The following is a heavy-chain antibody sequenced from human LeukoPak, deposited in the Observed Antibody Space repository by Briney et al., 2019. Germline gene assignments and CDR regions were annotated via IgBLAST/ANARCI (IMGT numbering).Heavy chain of an antibody. Sequence: SETLSLTCTVSGGSISGSSYYWGWIRQPPGKGLEWIGSIYYSGSTYYNPSLKSRVTISVDTSKNQCSLKLNSVTATDTAVYYSARHYGRWGQGTLVTVSS. D-gene: IGHD3-10*01. CDR2: IYYSGST. CDR1: GGSISGSSYY. J-gene: IGHJ4*02. V-gene: IGHV4-39*01. CDR3: ARHYGR.